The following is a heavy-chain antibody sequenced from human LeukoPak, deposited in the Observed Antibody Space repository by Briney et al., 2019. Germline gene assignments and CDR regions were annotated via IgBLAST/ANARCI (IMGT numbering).Heavy chain of an antibody. CDR3: ARGGLRHYGSGSYYPSGY. CDR1: GGSISSYY. Sequence: PSETLSLTCTVSGGSISSYYWSWIRQPPGKGLEWIGYIYYSGSTNYNPSLKSRVTISVDTSKNQFSLKLSSVTAADTAVYYCARGGLRHYGSGSYYPSGYWGQGTLVTVSS. J-gene: IGHJ4*02. D-gene: IGHD3-10*01. CDR2: IYYSGST. V-gene: IGHV4-59*12.